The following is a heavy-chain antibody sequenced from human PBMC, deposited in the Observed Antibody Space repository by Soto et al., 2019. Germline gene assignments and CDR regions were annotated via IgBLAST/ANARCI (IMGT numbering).Heavy chain of an antibody. V-gene: IGHV1-69*01. CDR3: ARVMLPSTRNYYSYGLDV. J-gene: IGHJ6*02. D-gene: IGHD2-15*01. Sequence: QVQLVQSGAEVKKPGSSVKVSCKASGGTFGSYAISWVRQAPGQGLEWMGGIIPVFGTANSAQKFQGRVTITADESTSTAYMELRSLRSEDTAVYYCARVMLPSTRNYYSYGLDVWGQGTTVTVSS. CDR2: IIPVFGTA. CDR1: GGTFGSYA.